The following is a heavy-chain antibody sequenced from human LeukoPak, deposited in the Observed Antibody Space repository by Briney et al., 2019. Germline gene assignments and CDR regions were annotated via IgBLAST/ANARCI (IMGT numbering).Heavy chain of an antibody. CDR1: GFTFSSYA. CDR3: AKSGYSSSWSNAAVYNWFDP. Sequence: GGSLRLSCAASGFTFSSYAMSWVRQAPGKGLEWVSAISGSGGSTYYADSVKGRFTISRDNSKNTLYLQMNSLRAEDTAVYYCAKSGYSSSWSNAAVYNWFDPWGQGTLVTVSS. V-gene: IGHV3-23*01. J-gene: IGHJ5*02. CDR2: ISGSGGST. D-gene: IGHD6-13*01.